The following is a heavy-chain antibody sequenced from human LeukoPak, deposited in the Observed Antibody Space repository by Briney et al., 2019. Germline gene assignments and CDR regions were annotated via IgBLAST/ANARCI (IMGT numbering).Heavy chain of an antibody. Sequence: GGSLRLSCAASGFTFSSYEMNWVRQAPGKGLEWVSYISSSGGTIYYADSVKGRFTISRDNAKNSLYLQMNSLRAEDTAVYYCARVLTSTSCYDYWGQGTLVTVSS. D-gene: IGHD2-2*01. CDR1: GFTFSSYE. CDR3: ARVLTSTSCYDY. J-gene: IGHJ4*02. V-gene: IGHV3-48*03. CDR2: ISSSGGTI.